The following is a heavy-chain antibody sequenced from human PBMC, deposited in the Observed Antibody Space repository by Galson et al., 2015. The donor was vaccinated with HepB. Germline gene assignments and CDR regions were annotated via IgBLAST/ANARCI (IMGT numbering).Heavy chain of an antibody. Sequence: SVKVSCKASGGTFSSYAISWVRQAPGQGLEWMGGIIPILGIANYAQKFQGRVTITADKSTSTAYMELSSLRSEDTAVYYCARGVYYGDYVGYYYYYMDVWGKGTTVTVSS. CDR2: IIPILGIA. V-gene: IGHV1-69*10. CDR1: GGTFSSYA. J-gene: IGHJ6*03. CDR3: ARGVYYGDYVGYYYYYMDV. D-gene: IGHD4-17*01.